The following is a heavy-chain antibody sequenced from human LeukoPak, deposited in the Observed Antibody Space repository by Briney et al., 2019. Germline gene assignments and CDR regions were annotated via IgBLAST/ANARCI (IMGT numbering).Heavy chain of an antibody. CDR2: IYHSGST. J-gene: IGHJ4*02. CDR1: GGSISSSNW. V-gene: IGHV4-4*02. D-gene: IGHD3-10*01. CDR3: AIAITMVRGVTQHYFDY. Sequence: PSGTLSLTCAVSGGSISSSNWWSWVRQPPGKGLEWIGEIYHSGSTNYNPSLKSRVTISVDKSTNQFSLKLSSVTAADTAVYYCAIAITMVRGVTQHYFDYWGQGTLVTVSS.